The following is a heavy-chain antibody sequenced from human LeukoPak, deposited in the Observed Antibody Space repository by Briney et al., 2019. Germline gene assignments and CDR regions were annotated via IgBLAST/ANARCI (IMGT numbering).Heavy chain of an antibody. CDR1: GFTFSSYA. J-gene: IGHJ4*02. Sequence: PGGSLRLSCAASGFTFSSYAMHWVRQAPGKGLEWVAVISYDGSNKYYADSVKGRFTISRDNSKNSLYLQMNSLRAEDTAVYYCARDLAAWYYGSGSYSNWGQGTLVTVSS. CDR2: ISYDGSNK. D-gene: IGHD3-10*01. V-gene: IGHV3-30-3*01. CDR3: ARDLAAWYYGSGSYSN.